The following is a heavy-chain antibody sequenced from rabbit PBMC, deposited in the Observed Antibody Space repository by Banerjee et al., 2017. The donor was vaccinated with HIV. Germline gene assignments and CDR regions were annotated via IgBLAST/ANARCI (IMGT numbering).Heavy chain of an antibody. CDR1: GIDLSSGYY. J-gene: IGHJ6*01. V-gene: IGHV1S40*01. D-gene: IGHD6-1*01. CDR2: IYTSSGYT. CDR3: ARSIYGDTGYAWDL. Sequence: QSLEESGGDLVKPEGSLTLTCTASGIDLSSGYYMCWVRQAPGKGLEWIACIYTSSGYTWYASWAKGRFTISKTSSTTVTLQMTSLAAADTATHFCARSIYGDTGYAWDLWGQGTLVTIS.